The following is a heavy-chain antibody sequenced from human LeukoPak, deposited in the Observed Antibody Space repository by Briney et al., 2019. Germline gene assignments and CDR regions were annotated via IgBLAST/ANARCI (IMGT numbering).Heavy chain of an antibody. V-gene: IGHV4-39*01. D-gene: IGHD3-22*01. J-gene: IGHJ4*02. CDR1: RGSISSSTYC. CDR2: IHYSGST. Sequence: PSETLSLTCTVSRGSISSSTYCWGWIRQPPGKGLEWIGTIHYSGSTYYNSSLKSRLTISVDTSKNQFSLRLSSVTAADTAVYYCARLGGYYDPPDYWGQGTLVTVSS. CDR3: ARLGGYYDPPDY.